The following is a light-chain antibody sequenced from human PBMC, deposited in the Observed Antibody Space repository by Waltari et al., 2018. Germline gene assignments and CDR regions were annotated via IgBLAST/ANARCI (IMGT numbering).Light chain of an antibody. CDR2: AAT. V-gene: IGKV3D-20*01. CDR1: QSVRLDY. Sequence: IVLTQSPATLSLSPGERATLSCGASQSVRLDYVAWYQKKPGLAPRLLIYAATSRATGIPDRFSGSGSGTDFTLTISRLEPEDFAVYYCQQYGSSPRTFGPGTKVEI. J-gene: IGKJ1*01. CDR3: QQYGSSPRT.